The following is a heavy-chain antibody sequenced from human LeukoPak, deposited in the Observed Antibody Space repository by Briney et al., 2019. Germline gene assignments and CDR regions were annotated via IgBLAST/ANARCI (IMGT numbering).Heavy chain of an antibody. J-gene: IGHJ3*01. CDR1: GFTFSSYA. D-gene: IGHD6-19*01. V-gene: IGHV3-30*02. Sequence: GGSLRLSCAASGFTFSSYAMYWVRQAPGKGLEWVAFIRYDGSDKNHADSVKGRFTISRDNSKNTLFLQMNGLTTEDTAIYYCAKTXSKRAVSGSDAFDRWGQGTMVTVSS. CDR3: AKTXSKRAVSGSDAFDR. CDR2: IRYDGSDK.